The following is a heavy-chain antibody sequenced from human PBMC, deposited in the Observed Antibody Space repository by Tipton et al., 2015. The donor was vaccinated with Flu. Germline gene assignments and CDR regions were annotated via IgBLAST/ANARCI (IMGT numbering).Heavy chain of an antibody. V-gene: IGHV1-3*01. Sequence: QMQLVQSGADVKKPGASVKISCKASGFSFSISAMQWVRQAPGQRPEWMGWINAGNGNTKYSQKFQGRVTITRDTSATTVYLELSSLRSEDTAVYYCARGGSGLTGWFFDLWGRGTLITVSS. J-gene: IGHJ2*01. D-gene: IGHD3-9*01. CDR3: ARGGSGLTGWFFDL. CDR1: GFSFSISA. CDR2: INAGNGNT.